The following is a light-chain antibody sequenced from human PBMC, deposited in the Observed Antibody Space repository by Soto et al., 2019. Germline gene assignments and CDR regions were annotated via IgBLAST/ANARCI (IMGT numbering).Light chain of an antibody. Sequence: QLVLTQSPSASASLGASVKLTCTLSSGHSNYAIAWHQQQPEKGRRYLMKLNRDGSHSTRDGIPNRFSGSSSGAERYLTIPRLQAEDEADYFCQTWGNGIVRFGGGTNVTVL. J-gene: IGLJ2*01. CDR2: LNRDGSH. CDR1: SGHSNYA. CDR3: QTWGNGIVR. V-gene: IGLV4-69*01.